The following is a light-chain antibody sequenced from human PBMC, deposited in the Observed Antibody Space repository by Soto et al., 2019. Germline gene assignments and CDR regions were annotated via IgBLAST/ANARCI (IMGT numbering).Light chain of an antibody. V-gene: IGKV3-15*01. CDR2: GAS. Sequence: EIVMTQSPATLSVSPGERATLSCRASQSVSSNLAWYQQKPGQAPRLLIYGASTRATGIPARFSGSGSGTDFTLTISSLQSEDFAVYYCQQYSNWPSFGQGTKV. CDR1: QSVSSN. CDR3: QQYSNWPS. J-gene: IGKJ1*01.